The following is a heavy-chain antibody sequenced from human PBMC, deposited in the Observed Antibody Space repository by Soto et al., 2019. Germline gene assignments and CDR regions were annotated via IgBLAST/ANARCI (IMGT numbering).Heavy chain of an antibody. V-gene: IGHV1-46*03. CDR2: INPSGGST. CDR1: GYTFTSYY. Sequence: ASVKVSCKASGYTFTSYYMHWVRQAPGQGLEWMGIINPSGGSTSYAQKFQGRVTMTRDTSTSTVYMELSSLRSEDTAVYYCARDFGPSYESSYYYYGMDVWGQGTTVTVSS. D-gene: IGHD5-12*01. CDR3: ARDFGPSYESSYYYYGMDV. J-gene: IGHJ6*02.